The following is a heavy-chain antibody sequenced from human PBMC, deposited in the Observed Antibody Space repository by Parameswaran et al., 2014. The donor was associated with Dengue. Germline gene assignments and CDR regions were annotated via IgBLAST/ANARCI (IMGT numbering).Heavy chain of an antibody. V-gene: IGHV3-21*01. J-gene: IGHJ4*02. Sequence: LSLTCAASGFTFSSYSMNWVRQAPGKGLEWVSSISSSSSYIYYADSVKGRFTISRDNAKNSLYLQMNNLRAEDTAVYYCARDYGVDYWGQGTLVTVSS. CDR3: ARDYGVDY. CDR1: GFTFSSYS. D-gene: IGHD4-17*01. CDR2: ISSSSSYI.